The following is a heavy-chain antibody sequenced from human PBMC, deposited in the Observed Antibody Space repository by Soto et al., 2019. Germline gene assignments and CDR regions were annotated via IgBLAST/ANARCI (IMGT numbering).Heavy chain of an antibody. J-gene: IGHJ5*02. V-gene: IGHV4-59*12. CDR3: ARETDFWSGRRWFDP. CDR1: GGSISSYY. CDR2: IYYSGST. Sequence: SETLSLTCTVSGGSISSYYWSWIRQPPGKGLEWIGYIYYSGSTNYNPSLKSRVTISVDTSKNQFSLKLSSVPAADTAVYYCARETDFWSGRRWFDPWGQGTLVTVSS. D-gene: IGHD3-3*01.